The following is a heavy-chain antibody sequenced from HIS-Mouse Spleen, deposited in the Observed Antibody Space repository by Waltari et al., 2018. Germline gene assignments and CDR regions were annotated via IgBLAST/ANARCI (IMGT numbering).Heavy chain of an antibody. CDR3: AGYNWNYGTDY. CDR1: GGSFSGSY. V-gene: IGHV4-34*01. D-gene: IGHD1-7*01. Sequence: QVQLQQWGAGLLKPSATLSPTCAVYGGSFSGSYWSWIRQPPGKGLEWIGEINHSGSTNYNPSLKSRVTISVDTSKNQFSLKLSSVTAADTAVYYCAGYNWNYGTDYWGQGTLVTVSS. J-gene: IGHJ4*02. CDR2: INHSGST.